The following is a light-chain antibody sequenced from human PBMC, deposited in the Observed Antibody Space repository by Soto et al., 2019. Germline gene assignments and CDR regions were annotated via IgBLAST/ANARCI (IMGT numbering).Light chain of an antibody. CDR1: QSLLHSNGYNY. J-gene: IGKJ1*01. CDR2: LGS. Sequence: DIVMTQSPLSLPVTPGEPASISCRSSQSLLHSNGYNYSDWYLQKPGQSPQLLIYLGSNRASGVPDRFSGSGSGTDFTLKISRVEAEDVGVYYCMQALQTPTTFGQGTKVEIK. CDR3: MQALQTPTT. V-gene: IGKV2-28*01.